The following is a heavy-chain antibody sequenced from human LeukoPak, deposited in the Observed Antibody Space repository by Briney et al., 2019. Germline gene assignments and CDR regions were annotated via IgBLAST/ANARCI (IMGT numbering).Heavy chain of an antibody. CDR1: GFTFSSYA. CDR2: ISYDGSNK. D-gene: IGHD6-19*01. CDR3: ARGGGGPQWMGHPGLFDY. J-gene: IGHJ4*02. V-gene: IGHV3-30-3*01. Sequence: GGSLRLSCAASGFTFSSYAMHWVRQAPGKGLEWVAVISYDGSNKYYADSVKGRFTISRDNSKNTLYLQMNSLRAEDTAVYYCARGGGGPQWMGHPGLFDYWGQGTLVTVSS.